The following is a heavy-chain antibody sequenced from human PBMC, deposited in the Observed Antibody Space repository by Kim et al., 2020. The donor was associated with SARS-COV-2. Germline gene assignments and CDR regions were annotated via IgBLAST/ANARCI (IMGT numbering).Heavy chain of an antibody. CDR2: INPNSGGT. CDR3: ARGSYYDILTGYYPPID. J-gene: IGHJ4*02. CDR1: GYTFTGYY. D-gene: IGHD3-9*01. Sequence: ASVKVSCKASGYTFTGYYMHWVRQAPGQGLEWMGWINPNSGGTNYAQKFQGWVTMTRDTSISTAYMELSRLRSDDTAVYYCARGSYYDILTGYYPPIDWGQGTLVTVSS. V-gene: IGHV1-2*04.